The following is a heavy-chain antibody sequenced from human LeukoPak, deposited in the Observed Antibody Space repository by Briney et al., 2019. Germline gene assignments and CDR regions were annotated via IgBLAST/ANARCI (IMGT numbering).Heavy chain of an antibody. V-gene: IGHV3-53*01. J-gene: IGHJ4*02. CDR1: GFTVSSNH. CDR2: VYSGGDT. D-gene: IGHD4-17*01. CDR3: AKSFDYGDFLIDY. Sequence: RPGGSLRLSCAVSGFTVSSNHMSWVRQAPGKGLEWVSVVYSGGDTHYADSVKGRFTISRDNSKNTLYLQMNSLSAEDTAVYYCAKSFDYGDFLIDYWGQGTLVTVSS.